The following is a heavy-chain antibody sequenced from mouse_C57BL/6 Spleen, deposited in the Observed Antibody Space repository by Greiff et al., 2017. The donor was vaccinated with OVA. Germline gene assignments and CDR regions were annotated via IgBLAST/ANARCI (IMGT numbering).Heavy chain of an antibody. CDR1: GFTFSSYA. D-gene: IGHD2-4*01. CDR2: ISDGGSYT. J-gene: IGHJ2*01. Sequence: EVKLVESGGGLVKPGGSLKLSCAASGFTFSSYAMSWVRQTPEKRLEWVATISDGGSYTYYPDNVKGRFTISRDNAENNLYLQMSHLKSEDTAMYYCARAPIYYDYDEGYWGQGTTLTVSS. CDR3: ARAPIYYDYDEGY. V-gene: IGHV5-4*03.